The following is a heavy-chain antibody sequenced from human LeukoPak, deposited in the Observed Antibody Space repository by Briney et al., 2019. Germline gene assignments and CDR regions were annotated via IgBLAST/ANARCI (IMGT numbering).Heavy chain of an antibody. CDR2: INHSGST. Sequence: PSETLSLTCAVSGGSFSGYYWCWVRQPPGQGLEWMGEINHSGSTNYNPSLSRRVSVSVDTSTNKFSFKLSSVTGADTAVYYCARLGYYDSSGYSVGGRGTLVTVSS. D-gene: IGHD3-22*01. V-gene: IGHV4-34*01. CDR1: GGSFSGYY. J-gene: IGHJ4*02. CDR3: ARLGYYDSSGYSV.